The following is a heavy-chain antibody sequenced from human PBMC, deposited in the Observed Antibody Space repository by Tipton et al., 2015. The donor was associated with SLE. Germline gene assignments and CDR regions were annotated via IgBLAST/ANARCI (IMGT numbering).Heavy chain of an antibody. V-gene: IGHV4-61*05. Sequence: LRLSCTVSGGSISSSSYYWGWIRQSPGKGLEWIGYIYYSGSTNYNPSLKSRVTISVDTSKNQFSLKLSSVTAADTAVYYCAREQQGYYFDYWGQGTLVTVSS. CDR1: GGSISSSSYY. J-gene: IGHJ4*02. CDR2: IYYSGST. D-gene: IGHD6-13*01. CDR3: AREQQGYYFDY.